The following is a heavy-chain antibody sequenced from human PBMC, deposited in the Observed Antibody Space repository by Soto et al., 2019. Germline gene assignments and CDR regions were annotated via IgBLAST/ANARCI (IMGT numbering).Heavy chain of an antibody. V-gene: IGHV4-59*08. J-gene: IGHJ3*02. CDR2: IYYSGST. D-gene: IGHD3-3*01. CDR1: GGSISSYY. CDR3: ARGITIFGVSLGDALDI. Sequence: PSETLSLTCTVSGGSISSYYWSWIRQPPGKGLEWIGYIYYSGSTNYNPSLKSRVTISVDTSKNQFSLKLSSVTAADTAVYYCARGITIFGVSLGDALDIWAQGTMVTVSS.